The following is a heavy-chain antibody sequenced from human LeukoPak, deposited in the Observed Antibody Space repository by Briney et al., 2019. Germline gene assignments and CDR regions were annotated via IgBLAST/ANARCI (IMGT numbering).Heavy chain of an antibody. CDR2: IYYSGST. CDR3: ARRSSSSGSYRPGHLDY. Sequence: PSETLSLTCSVSGSSINSYYWGGIRKPPGKGLEWIGSIYYSGSTYYNPSLKSRVTISVDTSKNQFSLRLSSVTAADTAVYYCARRSSSSGSYRPGHLDYWGQGTLVTVSS. CDR1: GSSINSYY. J-gene: IGHJ4*02. V-gene: IGHV4-39*01. D-gene: IGHD3-10*01.